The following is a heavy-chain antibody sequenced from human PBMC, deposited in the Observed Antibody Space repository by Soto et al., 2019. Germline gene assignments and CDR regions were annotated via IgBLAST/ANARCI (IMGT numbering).Heavy chain of an antibody. V-gene: IGHV1-8*01. Sequence: ASVKVSCKASGYTFTSYDINWVRQATGQGLEWMGWMNPNSGNTGYAQKFQGRDTMTRNTSISTAYMELSSLRSEDTAEYYSERERSAAGTGWFDPWGQGTLVTVSS. CDR3: ERERSAAGTGWFDP. D-gene: IGHD6-13*01. CDR2: MNPNSGNT. J-gene: IGHJ5*02. CDR1: GYTFTSYD.